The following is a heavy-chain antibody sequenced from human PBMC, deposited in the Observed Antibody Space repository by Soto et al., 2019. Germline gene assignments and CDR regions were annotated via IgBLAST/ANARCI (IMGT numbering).Heavy chain of an antibody. CDR2: IRTEANSYAT. CDR3: TTLYGSGT. CDR1: GFTFSGSP. Sequence: EVQLVESGGGLVQTGGSLKLSCVASGFTFSGSPMHWVRQASGKGLEWVGRIRTEANSYATAYAASVKGRFTISRDDSKNTAYLQMNSLKSEDTAVYYCTTLYGSGTWGQGTLVTVSS. J-gene: IGHJ4*02. D-gene: IGHD3-10*01. V-gene: IGHV3-73*02.